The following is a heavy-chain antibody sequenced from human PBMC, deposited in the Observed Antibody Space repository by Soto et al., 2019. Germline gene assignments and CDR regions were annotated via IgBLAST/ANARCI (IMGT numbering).Heavy chain of an antibody. J-gene: IGHJ6*03. CDR3: VNNPSFQLAGHYMDV. CDR1: GFTFDDYA. V-gene: IGHV3-9*01. CDR2: ISWNSGSV. Sequence: EVQLVESGGGLVQPGRSLRLSCAASGFTFDDYAMHWVRQAPGKGLEWVSSISWNSGSVAYADSVKGRFTISRDNAENSLYLQMNSLRPEDTALYYCVNNPSFQLAGHYMDVWGKGTTVTVSS.